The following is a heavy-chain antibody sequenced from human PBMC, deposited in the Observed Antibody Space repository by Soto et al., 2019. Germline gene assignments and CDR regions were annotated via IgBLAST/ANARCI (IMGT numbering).Heavy chain of an antibody. J-gene: IGHJ4*02. V-gene: IGHV3-33*01. CDR3: ARDAQVTIFGVVTFGGFDY. CDR2: IWYDGSNK. Sequence: GGSLRLSCAASGFTFSSYGMHWVRQAPGKGLEWVAVIWYDGSNKYYADSVKGRFTISRDNSKNTLYLQMNSLRAEDKAVYYCARDAQVTIFGVVTFGGFDYWGQGTLVTVSS. D-gene: IGHD3-3*01. CDR1: GFTFSSYG.